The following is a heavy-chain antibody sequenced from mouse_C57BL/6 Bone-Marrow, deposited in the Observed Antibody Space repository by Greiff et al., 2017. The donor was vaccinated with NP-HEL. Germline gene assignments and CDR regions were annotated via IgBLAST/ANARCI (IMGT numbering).Heavy chain of an antibody. D-gene: IGHD1-1*01. CDR3: ARSDYYGRWYFDV. CDR1: GYTFTSYT. Sequence: QVQLQQSGAELARPGASVKMSCKASGYTFTSYTMHWVKQRPGQGLEWIGYINPSSGYTKYNQKFKDKATLTADKSSSTAYMQLSSLTSEDSAVYYCARSDYYGRWYFDVWGTGTTVTVSS. CDR2: INPSSGYT. V-gene: IGHV1-4*01. J-gene: IGHJ1*03.